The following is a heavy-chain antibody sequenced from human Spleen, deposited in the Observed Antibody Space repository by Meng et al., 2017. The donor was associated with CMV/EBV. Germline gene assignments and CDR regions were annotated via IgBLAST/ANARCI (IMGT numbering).Heavy chain of an antibody. CDR1: GYTFTSYG. Sequence: ASVKVSCKASGYTFTSYGISWVRQAPGQGLEWMGWISAYNGNTNYAQKLQGRVTMTTDTTTTTAYMELMGLKSDDAAVYYCARGSTTVKTGWFDPWGPGTLVTVSS. CDR2: ISAYNGNT. V-gene: IGHV1-18*01. J-gene: IGHJ5*02. D-gene: IGHD4-11*01. CDR3: ARGSTTVKTGWFDP.